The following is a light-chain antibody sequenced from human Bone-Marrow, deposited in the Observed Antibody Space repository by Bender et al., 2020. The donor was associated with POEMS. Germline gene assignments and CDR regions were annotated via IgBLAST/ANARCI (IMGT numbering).Light chain of an antibody. CDR3: AAWEDSLNGWV. Sequence: QSVLTQPPSLSGAPGQSVTISCTGSSSNIGANFDVHWYQRVPGAAPKLLIHGNNIRPSGVPDRFSGSRSGTSASLAITGLQAEDEAEYYCAAWEDSLNGWVFGGGTKLTVL. CDR1: SSNIGANFD. J-gene: IGLJ3*02. CDR2: GNN. V-gene: IGLV1-40*01.